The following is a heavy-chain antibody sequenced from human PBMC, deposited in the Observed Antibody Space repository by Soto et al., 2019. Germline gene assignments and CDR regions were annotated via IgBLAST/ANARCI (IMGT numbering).Heavy chain of an antibody. J-gene: IGHJ2*01. D-gene: IGHD3-22*01. CDR1: GFTFSSYG. CDR2: ISYDGSNK. Sequence: GGSLRLSCAASGFTFSSYGMHWVRQAPGKGLEWVAVISYDGSNKYYADFVKGRFTISRDNSKNTLYLQMNSLRAEDTAVYYCAKASNYYDSSGDHWYFDLWGRGTLVTVSS. CDR3: AKASNYYDSSGDHWYFDL. V-gene: IGHV3-30*18.